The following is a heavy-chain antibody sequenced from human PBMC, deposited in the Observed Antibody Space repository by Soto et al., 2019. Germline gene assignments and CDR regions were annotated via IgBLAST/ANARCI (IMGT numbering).Heavy chain of an antibody. D-gene: IGHD3-16*01. CDR1: GGSISSSSYY. CDR2: IHYSGST. V-gene: IGHV4-39*01. Sequence: SETMSLTCTVSGGSISSSSYYWAWIRQPPGKGLEWIGSIHYSGSTYYNPSLKSRVTTSVDTSRNRFSLKLSSVTAADTAVYFCARHLFGEHFHYWGQGTLVTVSS. CDR3: ARHLFGEHFHY. J-gene: IGHJ1*01.